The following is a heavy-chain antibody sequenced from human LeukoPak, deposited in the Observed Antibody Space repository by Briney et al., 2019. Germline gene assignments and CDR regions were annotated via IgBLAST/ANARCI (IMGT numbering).Heavy chain of an antibody. D-gene: IGHD3-9*01. Sequence: SVKVSCKASGGTFSSYAISWVRQAPGQGLEWMGGIIPIFGTANYAQKFQGRVTITTDESTSTAYMELSSLRSEDTAVYYCARGFLVYDNYYYMDVWGKGTTVTVSS. V-gene: IGHV1-69*05. J-gene: IGHJ6*03. CDR2: IIPIFGTA. CDR1: GGTFSSYA. CDR3: ARGFLVYDNYYYMDV.